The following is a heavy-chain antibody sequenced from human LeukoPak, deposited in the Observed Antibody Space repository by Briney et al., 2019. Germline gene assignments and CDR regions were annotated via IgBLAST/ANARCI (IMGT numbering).Heavy chain of an antibody. J-gene: IGHJ6*03. CDR1: GYTFTGYY. V-gene: IGHV1-2*02. CDR3: ARGSYGDSYYYYYMDV. Sequence: ASVKVSCKASGYTFTGYYMHWVRQAPGQGLEWMGWINPNSGGTNYAQKLQGRVTMTTDTSTSTAYMELRSLRSDDTAVYYCARGSYGDSYYYYYMDVWGKGTTVTISS. CDR2: INPNSGGT. D-gene: IGHD4-17*01.